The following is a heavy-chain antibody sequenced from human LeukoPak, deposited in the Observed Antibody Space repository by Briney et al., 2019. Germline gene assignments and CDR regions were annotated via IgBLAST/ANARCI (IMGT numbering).Heavy chain of an antibody. Sequence: GGSLRLSCAASGFTFSSYAMHWVRQAPGKGLEWVAVISYDGSNKYYADSVKGRFTISRDNSKNTLYLQMNSLRAEDTAVYYCARIYDYVWGSYEYYMDVWGKGTTVTISS. V-gene: IGHV3-30*04. CDR2: ISYDGSNK. CDR3: ARIYDYVWGSYEYYMDV. CDR1: GFTFSSYA. J-gene: IGHJ6*03. D-gene: IGHD3-16*01.